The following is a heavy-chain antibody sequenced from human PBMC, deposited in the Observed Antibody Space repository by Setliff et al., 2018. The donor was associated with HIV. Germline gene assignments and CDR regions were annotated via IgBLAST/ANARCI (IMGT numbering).Heavy chain of an antibody. D-gene: IGHD3-3*01. CDR1: GYTFTGYY. CDR2: INPNSGDT. Sequence: ASVKVSCKASGYTFTGYYIHWVRRAPGQGLEWMGWINPNSGDTIYAQTFQGRVTMTRDTSTSTAYMELSRLRSDDTAVYYCARTEYFDFWSGPRGFDPWGQGTLVTVSS. V-gene: IGHV1-2*02. CDR3: ARTEYFDFWSGPRGFDP. J-gene: IGHJ5*02.